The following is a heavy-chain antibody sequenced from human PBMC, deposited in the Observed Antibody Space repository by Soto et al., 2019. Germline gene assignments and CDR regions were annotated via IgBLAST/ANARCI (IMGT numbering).Heavy chain of an antibody. CDR2: MYYSGST. CDR3: ARDTLSRFGSGYYIGGNDYYGMDV. Sequence: QVQLQESGPGLVKPSETLSLTCTVSGGAISSYYWSWIRQPPGKGLEWIGYMYYSGSTKYNPSLKSRVTLSIDTSQIQFSLKLSSVTAADTAVDYCARDTLSRFGSGYYIGGNDYYGMDVWGQGTTVTVSS. V-gene: IGHV4-59*01. J-gene: IGHJ6*02. CDR1: GGAISSYY. D-gene: IGHD3-3*01.